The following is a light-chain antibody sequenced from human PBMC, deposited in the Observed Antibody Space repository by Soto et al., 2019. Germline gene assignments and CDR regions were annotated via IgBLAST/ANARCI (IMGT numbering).Light chain of an antibody. CDR1: QSVSSN. CDR3: QQYNNWPPYT. CDR2: GAS. Sequence: EIVMTQSPATLSVSPGERATLSCRASQSVSSNLAWYQQKPGQAPRLLIYGASTRATGIPARFSGSGSGTELTLTISSLQSEDFAVYYCQQYNNWPPYTFGQGTSWRSN. J-gene: IGKJ2*01. V-gene: IGKV3-15*01.